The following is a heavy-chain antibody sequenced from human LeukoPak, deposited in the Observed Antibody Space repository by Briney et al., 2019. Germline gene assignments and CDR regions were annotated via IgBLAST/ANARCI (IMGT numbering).Heavy chain of an antibody. V-gene: IGHV3-74*01. CDR1: EFTFSAYW. D-gene: IGHD6-25*01. CDR3: ARENLAAAADY. Sequence: PGGSLRLSCAASEFTFSAYWMHWVRQAPGKGLGRVSRIRGDGSMTNYADSVKGRFTISRDNAKNTLYLQMNSLRLEDTAVYYCARENLAAAADYWGQGTVVTVSS. CDR2: IRGDGSMT. J-gene: IGHJ4*02.